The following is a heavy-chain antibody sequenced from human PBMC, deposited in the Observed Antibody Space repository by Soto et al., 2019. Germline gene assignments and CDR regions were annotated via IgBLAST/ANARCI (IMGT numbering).Heavy chain of an antibody. V-gene: IGHV1-46*01. J-gene: IGHJ4*02. Sequence: QVQLVQSGAEVKKPGASVKVSCKASGHTLINYYMHWVRQAPGQGLDWLGKIDPSGNGTSYAERFPCRITLTSDTSTNTVYVELSSLRSENTAIYYCAINYYASSAYLYWGQGTLVTVSS. D-gene: IGHD3-22*01. CDR2: IDPSGNGT. CDR1: GHTLINYY. CDR3: AINYYASSAYLY.